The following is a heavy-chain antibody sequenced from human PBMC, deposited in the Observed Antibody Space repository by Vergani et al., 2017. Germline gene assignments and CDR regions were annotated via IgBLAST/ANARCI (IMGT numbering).Heavy chain of an antibody. D-gene: IGHD3-16*01. CDR2: IYYSGSS. Sequence: QLQLQESGPGLVKPSETLSLTCTVSGGSISSSSYYWGWIRQPPGKGLEWIGSIYYSGSSHYNPSLKSRVTISVDTSKNQFSLKLSSVTAADTAVYYCAREGITFGGAIRWFDPWGQGTLVTVSS. CDR3: AREGITFGGAIRWFDP. J-gene: IGHJ5*02. V-gene: IGHV4-39*07. CDR1: GGSISSSSYY.